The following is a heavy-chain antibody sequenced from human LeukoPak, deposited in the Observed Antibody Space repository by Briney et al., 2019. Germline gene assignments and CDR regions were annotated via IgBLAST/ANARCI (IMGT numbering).Heavy chain of an antibody. V-gene: IGHV3-74*01. J-gene: IGHJ4*02. D-gene: IGHD2-2*01. CDR3: VSFYETY. CDR1: GFTFKSYA. CDR2: INSDGSWT. Sequence: GALRLSCSASGFTFKSYAMHWVRQAPGKGLVWVSHINSDGSWTSYADSVKGRFTISKDNAKNTVYLQMNNLRAEDTAVYYCVSFYETYWGRGTLVTVSS.